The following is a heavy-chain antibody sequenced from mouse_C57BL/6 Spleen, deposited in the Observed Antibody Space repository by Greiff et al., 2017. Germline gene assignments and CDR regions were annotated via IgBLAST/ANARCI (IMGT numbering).Heavy chain of an antibody. Sequence: VQLQQPGAELVKPGASVKMSCKASGYTFTSYWITWVKQRPGQGLEWIGDIYPGSGSTNYNEKFKSKATLTVDTSSSTAYMQLSSLTSEDSAVYYCARLRDRIYYDYEDYFDYWGQGTTLTVSS. CDR3: ARLRDRIYYDYEDYFDY. J-gene: IGHJ2*01. V-gene: IGHV1-55*01. CDR1: GYTFTSYW. D-gene: IGHD2-4*01. CDR2: IYPGSGST.